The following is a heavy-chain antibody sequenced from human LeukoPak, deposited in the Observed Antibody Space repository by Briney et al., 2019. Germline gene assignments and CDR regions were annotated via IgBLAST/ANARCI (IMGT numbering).Heavy chain of an antibody. CDR2: IYYSGST. V-gene: IGHV4-39*01. J-gene: IGHJ4*02. CDR3: ARLTSYYDFWSGYYSPVY. Sequence: PSETLSLTRTVSGGSISSSSYYWGWIRQPPGKGLEWIGSIYYSGSTYYNPSLKSRVTISVDTSKNQFSLKLSSVTAADTAVYYCARLTSYYDFWSGYYSPVYWGQGTLVTVSS. D-gene: IGHD3-3*01. CDR1: GGSISSSSYY.